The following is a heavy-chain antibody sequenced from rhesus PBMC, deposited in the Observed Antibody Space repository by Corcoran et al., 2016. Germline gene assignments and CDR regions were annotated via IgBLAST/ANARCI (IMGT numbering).Heavy chain of an antibody. CDR2: INGNSGST. Sequence: QVQLQESGPGLVKPSETLSLTCAVSGGPFSSHWWSWIRQPPGKGLEWIGEINGNSGSTNDHPSLKVRVPISQDASKSRFCLKVSSVTAADPAVYYCASRGIVAAFDYWGRGVLVTVSS. D-gene: IGHD6-25*01. V-gene: IGHV4-80*01. CDR1: GGPFSSHW. J-gene: IGHJ4*01. CDR3: ASRGIVAAFDY.